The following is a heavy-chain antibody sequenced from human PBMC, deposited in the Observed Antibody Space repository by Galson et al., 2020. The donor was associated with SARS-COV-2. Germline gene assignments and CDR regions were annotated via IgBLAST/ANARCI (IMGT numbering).Heavy chain of an antibody. Sequence: GGSLRLSCAASGFTLSSYAMHWVRQAPGKGLEGVEVISYDGSNKYYADSVKGRFTISRDNSKNTLYLQMNSLRVEDTAVYYCARNAARNWFDPWGQGTLVTVSS. J-gene: IGHJ5*02. CDR2: ISYDGSNK. D-gene: IGHD2-15*01. V-gene: IGHV3-30-3*01. CDR1: GFTLSSYA. CDR3: ARNAARNWFDP.